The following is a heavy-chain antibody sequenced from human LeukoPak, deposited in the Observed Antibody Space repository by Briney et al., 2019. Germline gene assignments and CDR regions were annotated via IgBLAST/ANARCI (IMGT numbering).Heavy chain of an antibody. Sequence: ASVKVSCKASGYTFTGYCMHWVRQAPGQGLEGMGWINPNSGGTNYAQKFQGRVTMTRDTSISTAYMELSRLRSDDTAVYYCAKAQPYCSSTSCYVGLVDYWGQGTLVTVSS. CDR2: INPNSGGT. CDR1: GYTFTGYC. D-gene: IGHD2-2*01. CDR3: AKAQPYCSSTSCYVGLVDY. V-gene: IGHV1-2*02. J-gene: IGHJ4*02.